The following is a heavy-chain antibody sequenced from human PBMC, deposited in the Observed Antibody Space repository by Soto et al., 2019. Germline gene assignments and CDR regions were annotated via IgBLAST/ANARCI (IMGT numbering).Heavy chain of an antibody. CDR3: AKRAWGYFYFDY. CDR2: ISGSGDST. CDR1: GFTFSSYA. Sequence: GYLRLSCAASGFTFSSYAMSWVRQAPGKGLEWVSVISGSGDSTFYADSVKGRFTISRDNSKNTLYLQMNSLRAEDTAVYYRAKRAWGYFYFDYWGQGTLVTVSS. J-gene: IGHJ4*02. V-gene: IGHV3-23*01. D-gene: IGHD1-26*01.